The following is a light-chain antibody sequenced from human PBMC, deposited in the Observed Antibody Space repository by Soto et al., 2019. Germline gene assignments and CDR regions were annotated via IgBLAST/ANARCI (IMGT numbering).Light chain of an antibody. Sequence: EIVMTQSPATLSVSPGERATLSCRASQSVNTNFAWYQQKPGQAPRLLIYGASTRATGLPARVSGSGSGTEFTLTISSLHSEDFAVYYCHQYNNWPLGTFGQGTKLEI. V-gene: IGKV3-15*01. CDR1: QSVNTN. CDR3: HQYNNWPLGT. CDR2: GAS. J-gene: IGKJ2*02.